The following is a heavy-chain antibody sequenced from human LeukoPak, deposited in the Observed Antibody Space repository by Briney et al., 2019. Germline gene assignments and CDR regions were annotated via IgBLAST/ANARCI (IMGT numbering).Heavy chain of an antibody. D-gene: IGHD3-10*01. V-gene: IGHV3-23*01. CDR2: VSGSGGST. Sequence: GGSLRLSCAASGFTFDDYGMTWVRQAPGKGLEWVSAVSGSGGSTYYADSVKGRFTISRDNSKNTLYLQMNSLRGDDTAVYYCAKILWFGDSEALDYWGQGTLVTVSS. CDR1: GFTFDDYG. CDR3: AKILWFGDSEALDY. J-gene: IGHJ4*02.